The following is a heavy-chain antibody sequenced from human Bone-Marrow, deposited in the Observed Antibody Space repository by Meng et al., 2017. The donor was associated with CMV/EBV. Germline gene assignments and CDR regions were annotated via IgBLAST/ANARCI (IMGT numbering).Heavy chain of an antibody. J-gene: IGHJ6*02. CDR2: ISRSGSTI. CDR3: ARDYPRGYSNYVGCMDV. V-gene: IGHV3-48*03. Sequence: GESLKISCGASGFSFANYEMNWVRQAPGKGLEWVSYISRSGSTIYYTDSMKARFTISRDNAKNSLYLQMNSLRAEDTAVYYCARDYPRGYSNYVGCMDVWGQGTTVTVSS. CDR1: GFSFANYE. D-gene: IGHD4-11*01.